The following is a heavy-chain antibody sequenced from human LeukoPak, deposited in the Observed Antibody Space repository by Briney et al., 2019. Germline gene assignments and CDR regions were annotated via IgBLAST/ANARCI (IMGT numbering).Heavy chain of an antibody. V-gene: IGHV4-59*01. CDR1: GGSISSYY. Sequence: TSETLSLTCTVFGGSISSYYWSWIRQPPGKGLEWIGYIYYSGSTNYNPSLKSRVTISVDTSKNQFSLKLSSVTAADTAVYYCARTSTAYYDFWSGYQLNWFDPWGQGTLVTVSS. CDR2: IYYSGST. D-gene: IGHD3-3*01. J-gene: IGHJ5*02. CDR3: ARTSTAYYDFWSGYQLNWFDP.